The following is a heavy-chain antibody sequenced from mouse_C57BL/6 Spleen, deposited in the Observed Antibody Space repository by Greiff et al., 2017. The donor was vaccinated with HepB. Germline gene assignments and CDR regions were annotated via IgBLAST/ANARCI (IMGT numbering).Heavy chain of an antibody. V-gene: IGHV5-4*01. J-gene: IGHJ1*03. CDR2: ISDGGSYT. Sequence: DVQLQESGGGLVKPGGSLKLSCAASGFTFSSYAMSWVRQTPEKRLEWVATISDGGSYTYYPDNVKGRFTISRDNAKNNLYLQMSHLKSEDTAMYYCARAEWYFDVWGTGTTVTVSS. CDR1: GFTFSSYA. CDR3: ARAEWYFDV.